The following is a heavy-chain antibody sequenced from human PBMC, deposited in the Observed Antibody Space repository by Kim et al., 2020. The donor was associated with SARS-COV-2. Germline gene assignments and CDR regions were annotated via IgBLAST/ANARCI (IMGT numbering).Heavy chain of an antibody. V-gene: IGHV3-48*03. CDR2: ISSGGSTK. CDR1: GFTFSSYE. CDR3: ARGARQAFDI. Sequence: GGSLRLSCAASGFTFSSYEMNWVRQAPGKGLEWVSYISSGGSTKYYSDSVKGRFTISRDNAKKSLYLQMNSLRAEDTAVYYCARGARQAFDIWGQGTVVT. J-gene: IGHJ3*02.